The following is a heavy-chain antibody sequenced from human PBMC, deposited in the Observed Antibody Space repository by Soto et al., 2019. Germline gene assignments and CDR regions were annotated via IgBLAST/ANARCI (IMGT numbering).Heavy chain of an antibody. J-gene: IGHJ6*03. D-gene: IGHD3-10*01. CDR1: GFTFSTYG. Sequence: DVQLLESGGGLVQWGGSLRLSCVTSGFTFSTYGMTWVRQAPGKGLEWVSYGGSGGSRYYAESVKGRFTISRDNSKNTTSLEMNSLRAEDTATYYCVKFRGRAYPYYYMDVWGKGTTVTVSS. V-gene: IGHV3-23*01. CDR3: VKFRGRAYPYYYMDV. CDR2: YGGSGGSR.